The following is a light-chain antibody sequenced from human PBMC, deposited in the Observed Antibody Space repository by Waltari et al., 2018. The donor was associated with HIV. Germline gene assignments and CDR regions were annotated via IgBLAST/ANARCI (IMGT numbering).Light chain of an antibody. CDR3: LQTYITPLT. CDR1: QNIDTF. J-gene: IGKJ3*01. V-gene: IGKV1-39*01. CDR2: GAS. Sequence: DIQMTQSPPSLSASVGGRVTITCRPSQNIDTFVSWYQQKPGEAPRLLISGASAVQSGVPSRFSGSGSGTDFTLTISSLQPEDFATYFCLQTYITPLTFGPGTKV.